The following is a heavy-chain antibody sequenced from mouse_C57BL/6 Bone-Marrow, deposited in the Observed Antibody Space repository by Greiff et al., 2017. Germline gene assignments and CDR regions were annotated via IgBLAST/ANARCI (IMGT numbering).Heavy chain of an antibody. V-gene: IGHV1-39*01. CDR2: INPNYGTT. D-gene: IGHD1-1*01. CDR3: ARSPYYGSSKPSLDY. Sequence: EVQLQQSGPELVKPGASVKISCKASGYSFTDYNMNWVKQSSGKSLEWIGVINPNYGTTSYNQKFKGKATLTVDPSSSTAYMQLNSLTSEDSAVYYCARSPYYGSSKPSLDYWGQGTTLTVSS. CDR1: GYSFTDYN. J-gene: IGHJ2*01.